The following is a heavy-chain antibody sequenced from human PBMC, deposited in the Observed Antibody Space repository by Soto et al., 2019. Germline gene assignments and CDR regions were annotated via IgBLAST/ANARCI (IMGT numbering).Heavy chain of an antibody. Sequence: GGSLRLSCAASGFTFSNYAMTWVRQAPGKGLEWVSAISRSGGSTYYADSVKGRFAISRDNSTNTLYLQMNSLRAEDTAVYYCARGAVNPDYWGQGTLVTVS. J-gene: IGHJ4*02. D-gene: IGHD3-22*01. CDR2: ISRSGGST. V-gene: IGHV3-23*01. CDR1: GFTFSNYA. CDR3: ARGAVNPDY.